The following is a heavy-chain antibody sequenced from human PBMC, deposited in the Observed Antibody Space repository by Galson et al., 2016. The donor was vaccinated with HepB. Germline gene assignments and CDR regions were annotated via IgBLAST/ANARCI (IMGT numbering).Heavy chain of an antibody. D-gene: IGHD4-17*01. CDR3: ARNEVLRRVVDY. Sequence: SETLSLTCTVTGGSIISSSYYWDWIRQPPGKGLEWIGSIYYNGGTYYNPSLKSRVTMSIDTSKNQFSLNLNSVTAVDTAIYYCARNEVLRRVVDYWGQGTLVTVPS. J-gene: IGHJ4*02. V-gene: IGHV4-39*01. CDR1: GGSIISSSYY. CDR2: IYYNGGT.